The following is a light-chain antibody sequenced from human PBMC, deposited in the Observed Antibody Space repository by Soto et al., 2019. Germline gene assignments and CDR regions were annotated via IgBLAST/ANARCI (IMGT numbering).Light chain of an antibody. V-gene: IGKV3-11*01. J-gene: IGKJ2*01. CDR1: QSVTTY. Sequence: ETVLTQSPATLSLSPGERTILSCRASQSVTTYLAWYQQKPGQAPRLLIYDVSNRAAGIPARFSGSGSGTDFTLTIGSLEPEDFAVYYCQQRSNWPRGYTFGQGTKLEIK. CDR3: QQRSNWPRGYT. CDR2: DVS.